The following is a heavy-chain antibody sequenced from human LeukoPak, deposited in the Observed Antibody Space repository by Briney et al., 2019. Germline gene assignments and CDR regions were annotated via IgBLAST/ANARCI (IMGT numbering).Heavy chain of an antibody. Sequence: PGRSLRLSCAASGFTFDDYAMHWVRQAPGKGLEWVSGISWNSGSIGYADSVKGRFTISRDNSKNTLYLQMNSLRAEDTAVYYCARGREWELLRSYFDYWGQGTLVTVSS. CDR2: ISWNSGSI. J-gene: IGHJ4*02. CDR3: ARGREWELLRSYFDY. CDR1: GFTFDDYA. V-gene: IGHV3-9*01. D-gene: IGHD1-26*01.